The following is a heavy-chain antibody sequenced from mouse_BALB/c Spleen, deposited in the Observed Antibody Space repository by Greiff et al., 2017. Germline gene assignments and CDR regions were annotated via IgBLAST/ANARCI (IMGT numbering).Heavy chain of an antibody. V-gene: IGHV5-17*02. J-gene: IGHJ4*01. CDR2: ISSGSSTI. CDR1: GFTFSSFG. Sequence: EVMLVESGGGLVQPGGSRKLSCAASGFTFSSFGMHWVRQAPEKGLEWVAYISSGSSTIYYADTVKGRFTISRDNPKNTLFLQMTSLRSEDTAMYYCARYYDGYYDAMDYWGQGTSVTVSS. CDR3: ARYYDGYYDAMDY. D-gene: IGHD2-3*01.